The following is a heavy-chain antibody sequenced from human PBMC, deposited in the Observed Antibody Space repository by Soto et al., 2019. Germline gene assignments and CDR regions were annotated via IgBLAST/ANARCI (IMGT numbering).Heavy chain of an antibody. CDR2: ISYDGSNK. V-gene: IGHV3-30*18. D-gene: IGHD4-17*01. CDR1: GFTFSSYG. CDR3: AKATMVRSKTTVTPSWYFDL. J-gene: IGHJ2*01. Sequence: QVQLVESGGGVVQPGRSLRLSCAASGFTFSSYGMHWVRQAPGKGLEWVAVISYDGSNKYYADSVKGRFTISRDNSKNTXYXQMNSLRAEDTAVYYCAKATMVRSKTTVTPSWYFDLWGRGTLVTVSS.